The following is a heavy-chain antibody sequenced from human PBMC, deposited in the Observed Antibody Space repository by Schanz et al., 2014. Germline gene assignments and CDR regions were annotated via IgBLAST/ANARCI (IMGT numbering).Heavy chain of an antibody. D-gene: IGHD3-10*01. CDR2: ISYDGSIT. J-gene: IGHJ5*02. CDR1: GFTFSNSP. Sequence: QVQLVESGGGVVQPGRSLRLSCAASGFTFSNSPLHWVRQAPGKGLDWVAVISYDGSITYYADSVKDRFTISRDNSKSTLYLQMNSLRADDTAVYYCARAPPLVRGIAGWFGPWGQGSLVTVSS. CDR3: ARAPPLVRGIAGWFGP. V-gene: IGHV3-30*04.